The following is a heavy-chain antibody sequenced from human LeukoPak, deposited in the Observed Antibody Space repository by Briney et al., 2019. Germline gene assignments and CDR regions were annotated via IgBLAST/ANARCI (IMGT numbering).Heavy chain of an antibody. CDR3: ARDLGLRFGGVMAPYYDY. Sequence: GSSVKVSCKXSGGTFSSYAISWVRQAPGQGLEWMGTIIPIFGTANYAQKFQGRVTITTDESTSTAYMELSSLRSEDTAVYYCARDLGLRFGGVMAPYYDYWGQGTLVTVSS. D-gene: IGHD3-16*01. V-gene: IGHV1-69*05. CDR2: IIPIFGTA. CDR1: GGTFSSYA. J-gene: IGHJ4*02.